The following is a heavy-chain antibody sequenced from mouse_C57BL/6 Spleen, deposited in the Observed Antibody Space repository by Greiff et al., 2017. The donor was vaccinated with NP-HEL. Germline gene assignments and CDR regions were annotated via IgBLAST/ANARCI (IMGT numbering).Heavy chain of an antibody. CDR2: IDPETGGT. V-gene: IGHV1-15*01. Sequence: VQLQESGAELVRPGASVTLSCKASGYTFTDYEMHWVKQTPVHGLEWIGAIDPETGGTASNQKFKGKAILTADKSSSTAYMELRSLTSADSAVYYCTRNYYGSSYYFADWGQGTLVTVSA. J-gene: IGHJ3*01. CDR1: GYTFTDYE. CDR3: TRNYYGSSYYFAD. D-gene: IGHD1-1*01.